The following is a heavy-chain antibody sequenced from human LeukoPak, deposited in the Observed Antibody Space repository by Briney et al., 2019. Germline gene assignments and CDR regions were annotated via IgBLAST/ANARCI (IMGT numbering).Heavy chain of an antibody. J-gene: IGHJ5*02. CDR3: ARDPGGRRFGELLPWFDP. D-gene: IGHD3-10*01. CDR1: GYTFTVYY. V-gene: IGHV1-2*02. CDR2: INPNSGGT. Sequence: ASVTVSCKASGYTFTVYYMHWVRQAPGQGLEWMGWINPNSGGTNYAQKFQGRVTMTRDTSISTAYMELSRLRSDDTAVYYCARDPGGRRFGELLPWFDPWGQGTLVTVSS.